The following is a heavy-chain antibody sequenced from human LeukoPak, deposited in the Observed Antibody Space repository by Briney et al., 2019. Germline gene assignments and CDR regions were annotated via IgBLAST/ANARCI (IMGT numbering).Heavy chain of an antibody. V-gene: IGHV3-23*01. J-gene: IGHJ6*02. Sequence: GGSLRLSCAASGFTFSSYAMSWVRQAPGKGLEWVSAFSGSGGSTYYADSVKGRFTISRDNSKNTLYLQMNSLRAEDTAVYYCAKTGCSGGSCYSYGYYYGMDVWGQGTTVTVSS. D-gene: IGHD2-15*01. CDR2: FSGSGGST. CDR1: GFTFSSYA. CDR3: AKTGCSGGSCYSYGYYYGMDV.